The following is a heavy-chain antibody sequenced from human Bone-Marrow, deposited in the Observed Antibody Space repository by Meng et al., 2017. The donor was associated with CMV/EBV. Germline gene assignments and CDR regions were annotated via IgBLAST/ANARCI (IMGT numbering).Heavy chain of an antibody. CDR2: IYYSGST. Sequence: SETLSLTCTVSGGSISSSSYYWGWIRQPPGKGLEWIGSIYYSGSTYYNPSLKSRVTISVDTSKNQFSLKLSSVTAADTAVYYCARDFYGSGSYWDYWGQGTLVTVSS. CDR1: GGSISSSSYY. J-gene: IGHJ4*02. V-gene: IGHV4-39*07. CDR3: ARDFYGSGSYWDY. D-gene: IGHD3-10*01.